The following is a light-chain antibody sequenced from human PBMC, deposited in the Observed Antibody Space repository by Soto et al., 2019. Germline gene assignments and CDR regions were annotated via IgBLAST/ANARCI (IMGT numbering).Light chain of an antibody. CDR3: QHGSDWPPFT. V-gene: IGKV3-11*01. CDR1: QSVNSN. J-gene: IGKJ5*01. CDR2: DAS. Sequence: ETVLTQSPASLSLSPGERATLSCRASQSVNSNLAWYQHKPGQAPRLLIYDASNRATGIPARFSGSGSGTDFTLTVSSLEPEDFAVYYCQHGSDWPPFTFGQGTRL.